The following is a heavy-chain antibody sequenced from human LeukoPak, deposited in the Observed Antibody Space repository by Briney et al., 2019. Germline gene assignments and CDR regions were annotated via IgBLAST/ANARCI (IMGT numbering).Heavy chain of an antibody. J-gene: IGHJ4*02. CDR2: IWYDGSNS. Sequence: GGSLRLSCAVSGFTFRSHGMHWVRQAPGKGLQWVGVIWYDGSNSYYADSVRGRFTISRDNSKNTLYLQMNSLRAEDTAVYYCARDMDSSSHYFDYLGQGALVTVSS. D-gene: IGHD6-6*01. CDR3: ARDMDSSSHYFDY. V-gene: IGHV3-33*01. CDR1: GFTFRSHG.